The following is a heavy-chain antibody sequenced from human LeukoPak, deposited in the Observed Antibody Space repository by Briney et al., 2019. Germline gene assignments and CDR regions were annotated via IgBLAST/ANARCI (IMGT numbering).Heavy chain of an antibody. D-gene: IGHD5-18*01. Sequence: GGALRLSFAASGIDLRSEGMHWGRPAPGKGVNWVAFIRYDRSEEYYADSVKGRFTISRDNSKKTLYLQMNSLRAEDTAVYYCAKGYTYTFDYFDSWGQGTLVTVSS. CDR3: AKGYTYTFDYFDS. CDR1: GIDLRSEG. CDR2: IRYDRSEE. J-gene: IGHJ4*02. V-gene: IGHV3-30*02.